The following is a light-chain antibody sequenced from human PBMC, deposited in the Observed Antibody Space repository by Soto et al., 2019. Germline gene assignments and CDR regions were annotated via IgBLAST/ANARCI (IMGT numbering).Light chain of an antibody. CDR2: AAS. Sequence: EIVLSQSPGTLSLSPGERATLSCRASQSVSSYLAWYQQKPGQAPRLLMYAASTRATGIPARFSGSGSGTEFNLTISSLQSEDFAAYYCQQYNNWPVFGQGTKVDIK. V-gene: IGKV3-15*01. CDR1: QSVSSY. J-gene: IGKJ1*01. CDR3: QQYNNWPV.